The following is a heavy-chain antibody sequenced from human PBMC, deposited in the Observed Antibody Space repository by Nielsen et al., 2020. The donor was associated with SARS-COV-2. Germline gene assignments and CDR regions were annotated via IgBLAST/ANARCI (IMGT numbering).Heavy chain of an antibody. CDR3: ARDNAASFDT. V-gene: IGHV3-33*01. J-gene: IGHJ5*02. Sequence: GSLRLSCTASGFTLSTYGFHWVRQAPGKGLEWVAVIWYDGGNKYYADSVKGRFTISRDDSKSTLYLQMDGLRAEDTAVYYCARDNAASFDTWGQGTLVTVSS. CDR1: GFTLSTYG. CDR2: IWYDGGNK. D-gene: IGHD6-13*01.